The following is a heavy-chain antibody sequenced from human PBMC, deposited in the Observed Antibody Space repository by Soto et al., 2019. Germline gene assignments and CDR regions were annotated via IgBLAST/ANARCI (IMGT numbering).Heavy chain of an antibody. CDR1: GDSISSSNYF. CDR2: IFYSGST. J-gene: IGHJ4*02. V-gene: IGHV4-39*01. CDR3: ARRYGWLYFDY. D-gene: IGHD6-19*01. Sequence: PSETLYLTCTVSGDSISSSNYFWGWIRQPPGKGLEWIGTIFYSGSTYYNPSLKSRVTISVDTSKNQFSLRLTSVTAADTALYYCARRYGWLYFDYWGQGSLVTSPQ.